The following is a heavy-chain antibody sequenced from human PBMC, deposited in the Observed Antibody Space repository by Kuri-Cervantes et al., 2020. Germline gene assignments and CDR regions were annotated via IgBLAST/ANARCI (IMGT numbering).Heavy chain of an antibody. CDR3: ASGYSSGWFFY. D-gene: IGHD6-19*01. V-gene: IGHV4-34*01. J-gene: IGHJ4*02. Sequence: GSLRFSCAVYGGSFSGYYWSWIRQPPGKGLEWIGEINHSGSTNYNPSLKSRVTISVDTSRNQFSLKLNSVTAADTAAYYCASGYSSGWFFYWGQGTLVTVSS. CDR1: GGSFSGYY. CDR2: INHSGST.